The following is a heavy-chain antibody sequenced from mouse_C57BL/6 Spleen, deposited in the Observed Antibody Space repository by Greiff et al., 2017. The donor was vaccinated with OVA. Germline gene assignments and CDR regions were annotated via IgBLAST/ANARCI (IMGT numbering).Heavy chain of an antibody. CDR1: GYTFTDYN. CDR2: INPNNGGT. CDR3: ARGRDSSGYVGYFDY. D-gene: IGHD3-2*02. V-gene: IGHV1-22*01. Sequence: VQLKQSGPELVKPGASVKMSCKASGYTFTDYNMHWVKQSHGKSLEWIGYINPNNGGTSYNQKFKGKATLTVNKSSSTAYMELRSLTSEDSAVXDCARGRDSSGYVGYFDYWGQGTTLTVSS. J-gene: IGHJ2*01.